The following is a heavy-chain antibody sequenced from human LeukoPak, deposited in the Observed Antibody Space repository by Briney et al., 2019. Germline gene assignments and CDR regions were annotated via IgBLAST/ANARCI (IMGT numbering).Heavy chain of an antibody. Sequence: PGGSLRLSCAASGITFSSYGMSWVRQAPGKGLEWVSSISSTGGTTYYADSVKGRFTISRDNSKNTLYLQMSSLRAEDTAVYYCAKESSGYKVPSDYWGQGTLVTVSS. J-gene: IGHJ4*02. CDR2: ISSTGGTT. V-gene: IGHV3-23*01. CDR1: GITFSSYG. D-gene: IGHD6-19*01. CDR3: AKESSGYKVPSDY.